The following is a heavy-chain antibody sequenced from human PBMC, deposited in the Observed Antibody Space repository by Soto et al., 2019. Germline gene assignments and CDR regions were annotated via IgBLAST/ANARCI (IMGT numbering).Heavy chain of an antibody. J-gene: IGHJ3*02. V-gene: IGHV3-48*01. CDR3: FTPGFRSAVGDAFDI. CDR2: ISSSSSTI. CDR1: GFTFSSYS. D-gene: IGHD1-26*01. Sequence: GGSLRLSCAASGFTFSSYSMNWVRQAPGKGLEWVSYISSSSSTIYYADSVKGRFTISRDNAKNSLYLQMNSLRAEDTAVYYCFTPGFRSAVGDAFDIWGQGTMVTVSS.